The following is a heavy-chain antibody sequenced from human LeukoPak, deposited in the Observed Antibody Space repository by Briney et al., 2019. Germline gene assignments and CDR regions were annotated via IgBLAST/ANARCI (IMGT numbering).Heavy chain of an antibody. J-gene: IGHJ4*02. V-gene: IGHV4-59*01. CDR2: IYYSGST. D-gene: IGHD3-10*01. Sequence: SETLSLTCTVSGGSISSYYWSWIRQPPGKGLEWIGYIYYSGSTNYNPSLKSRVTISVDTSKNQFSLKLSSVTAADTAVYYCARIPSTLVRFGELPPYYFDYWGQGTLVTVSS. CDR3: ARIPSTLVRFGELPPYYFDY. CDR1: GGSISSYY.